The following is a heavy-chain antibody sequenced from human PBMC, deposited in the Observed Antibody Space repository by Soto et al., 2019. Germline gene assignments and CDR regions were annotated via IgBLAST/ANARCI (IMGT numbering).Heavy chain of an antibody. CDR3: ARGAHGSGYGVY. J-gene: IGHJ4*02. V-gene: IGHV1-18*01. CDR2: ISGYNGNT. D-gene: IGHD3-3*01. Sequence: QVQLGQSGTEVQKPGASVKVSCKTSGYTFTTYGIHWVRQAPGQGLEWMGWISGYNGNTNYAQKFQDRVTMTTDTSRSVGYLELRSLTFEDTAVYYCARGAHGSGYGVYWGQGTLVTVSS. CDR1: GYTFTTYG.